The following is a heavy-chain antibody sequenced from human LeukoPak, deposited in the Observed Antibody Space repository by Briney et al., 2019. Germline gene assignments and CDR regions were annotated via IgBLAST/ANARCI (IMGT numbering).Heavy chain of an antibody. CDR2: ISGSGGST. Sequence: GGSLRLSCAASGFTFSSYAMSWVRQAPGKGLEWVSAISGSGGSTYYADSVRGRFTISRDNSKNTLYLQMNSLRAEDTAVYYCAKRRSMAVAEEYFDYWGQGTLVTVSS. J-gene: IGHJ4*02. D-gene: IGHD6-19*01. CDR1: GFTFSSYA. CDR3: AKRRSMAVAEEYFDY. V-gene: IGHV3-23*01.